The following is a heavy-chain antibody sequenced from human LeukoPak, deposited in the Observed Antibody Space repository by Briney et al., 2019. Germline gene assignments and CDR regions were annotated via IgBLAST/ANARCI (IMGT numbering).Heavy chain of an antibody. Sequence: RASVKVSCKVSGYTLTELSMHWVRQAPGKGLEWMGGFDPEDGETIYAQKFQGTVTMTEDTSTDTAYMELSSLRSEDTAVYYCAIRPPGWELPIDYWGQGTLVTVSS. V-gene: IGHV1-24*01. D-gene: IGHD1-26*01. J-gene: IGHJ4*02. CDR3: AIRPPGWELPIDY. CDR1: GYTLTELS. CDR2: FDPEDGET.